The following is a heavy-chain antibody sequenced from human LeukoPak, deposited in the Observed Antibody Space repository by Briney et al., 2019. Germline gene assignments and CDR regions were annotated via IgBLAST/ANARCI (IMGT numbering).Heavy chain of an antibody. CDR1: GYSISSGYY. D-gene: IGHD3-3*01. J-gene: IGHJ4*02. CDR2: IYHSGRT. Sequence: SETLSLTCTVSGYSISSGYYWGWIRQPPGKGLEWIGNIYHSGRTYYNPSLKSRVTISVDTSKNQFSLKLSSVTAADTAVYYCASDFFGVAKAAFDYWGQGTLVTVSS. CDR3: ASDFFGVAKAAFDY. V-gene: IGHV4-38-2*02.